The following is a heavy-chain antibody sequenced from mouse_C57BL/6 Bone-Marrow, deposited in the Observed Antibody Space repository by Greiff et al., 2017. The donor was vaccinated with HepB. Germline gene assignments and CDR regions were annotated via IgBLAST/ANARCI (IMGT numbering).Heavy chain of an antibody. D-gene: IGHD2-5*01. V-gene: IGHV5-17*01. CDR3: ARDSNFDY. Sequence: EVQLVESGGGLVKPGGSLKLSCAASGFTFSDYGMHWVRQAPEKGLEWVAYISSGSSTIYSADTVKGRFTISRDNAKNTLFLQMTSRRSEDTAMYYCARDSNFDYWGQGTTLTVSS. CDR1: GFTFSDYG. J-gene: IGHJ2*01. CDR2: ISSGSSTI.